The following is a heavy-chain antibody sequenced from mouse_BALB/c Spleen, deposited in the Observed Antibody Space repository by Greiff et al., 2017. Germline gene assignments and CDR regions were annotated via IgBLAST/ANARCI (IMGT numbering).Heavy chain of an antibody. CDR1: GYTFTSYW. D-gene: IGHD2-1*01. Sequence: QVQLRQSGAELAKPGASVKMSCTASGYTFTSYWMHWVKQRPGQGLEWIGYINPSTGYTEYNQKFKDKATLTADKSSSTAYMQLSSLTSEDSAVYYCARAGPYGNYVSFAYWGQGTLVTVSA. V-gene: IGHV1-7*01. CDR3: ARAGPYGNYVSFAY. CDR2: INPSTGYT. J-gene: IGHJ3*01.